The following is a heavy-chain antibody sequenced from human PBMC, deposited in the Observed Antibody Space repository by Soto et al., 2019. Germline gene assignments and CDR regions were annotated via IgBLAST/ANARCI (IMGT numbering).Heavy chain of an antibody. J-gene: IGHJ4*02. D-gene: IGHD6-19*01. V-gene: IGHV3-21*01. CDR3: ASSGDSNGWSFDY. CDR1: GFTFSTYA. CDR2: ISSRNTYI. Sequence: EVQLVESGGSLVKPGGSLTLSCAASGFTFSTYAMNWVRQAPGKGLDWVSSISSRNTYIHYADSVKGRFTISRDNAKNSLFLHMTSLRAEDTAVYYCASSGDSNGWSFDYWGQGTLVTVSS.